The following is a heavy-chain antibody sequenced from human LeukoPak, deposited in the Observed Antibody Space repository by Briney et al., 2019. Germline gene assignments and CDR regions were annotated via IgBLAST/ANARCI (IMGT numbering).Heavy chain of an antibody. D-gene: IGHD2-8*02. V-gene: IGHV3-20*04. CDR1: GFTVSSNY. J-gene: IGHJ4*02. CDR2: INWRGLTT. CDR3: ARDLGPRGVWGGDYWWYFDY. Sequence: GGSLRLSCAASGFTVSSNYMSWVRQAPGKGLEWVSGINWRGLTTVYVGSGKGRFTISRDNAKNSVYLQMNDLRAEDTAFYSCARDLGPRGVWGGDYWWYFDYWGQGTLVTVSS.